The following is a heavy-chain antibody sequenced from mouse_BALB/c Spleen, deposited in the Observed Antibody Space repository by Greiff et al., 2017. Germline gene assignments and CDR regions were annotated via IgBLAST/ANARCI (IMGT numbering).Heavy chain of an antibody. D-gene: IGHD2-4*01. J-gene: IGHJ4*01. CDR2: IDPANGNT. Sequence: VQLKQSGAELVKPGASVKLSCTASGFNIKDTYMHWVKQRPEQGLEWIGRIDPANGNTKYDPKFQGKATITADTSSNTAYLQLSSLTSEDTAVYYCASPYDYDGNAMDYWGQGTSVTVSS. CDR3: ASPYDYDGNAMDY. CDR1: GFNIKDTY. V-gene: IGHV14-3*02.